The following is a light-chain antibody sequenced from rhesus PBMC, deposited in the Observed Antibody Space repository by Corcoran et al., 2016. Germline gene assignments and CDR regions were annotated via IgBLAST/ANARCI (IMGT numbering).Light chain of an antibody. J-gene: IGKJ3*01. CDR3: LQYSSSPFT. CDR2: KAS. Sequence: DIQMTQSPSSLSASVGDTVTITCRASQSISSWLDWSQQKPGKAPKLLIYKASSFQSGVPSRFSGSGSGTDFTLTISSLQPEDFATYYCLQYSSSPFTFGPGTKLDIK. CDR1: QSISSW. V-gene: IGKV1-22*01.